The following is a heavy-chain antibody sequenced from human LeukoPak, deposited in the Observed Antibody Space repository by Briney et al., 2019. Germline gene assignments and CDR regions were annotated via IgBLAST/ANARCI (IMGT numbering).Heavy chain of an antibody. J-gene: IGHJ4*02. CDR3: ARAGGSTVSHSDY. Sequence: GGSLRLSCAASGFTFSSYSMNWIRQAPGKGLEWVSSISRSTSYIYYADSVKGRFTISKDNAKNSLYLQMNSLRAEDTAVYYCARAGGSTVSHSDYWGQGTLVTVSS. D-gene: IGHD4-17*01. CDR2: ISRSTSYI. V-gene: IGHV3-21*01. CDR1: GFTFSSYS.